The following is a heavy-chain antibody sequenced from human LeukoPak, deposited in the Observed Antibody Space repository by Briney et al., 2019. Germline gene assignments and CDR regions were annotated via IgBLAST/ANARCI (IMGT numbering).Heavy chain of an antibody. CDR1: SGSISTSNYY. V-gene: IGHV4-39*07. CDR3: ARGGAHDYGDYSYYMDV. Sequence: PSETLSLTCTVSSGSISTSNYYWGWVRQPPGKALEWIGNIFYSGSTYYSPSLKSRVTISLDTSRNQFSLKLSSVTAADTAVYYCARGGAHDYGDYSYYMDVWGKGTTVTVSS. D-gene: IGHD4-17*01. J-gene: IGHJ6*03. CDR2: IFYSGST.